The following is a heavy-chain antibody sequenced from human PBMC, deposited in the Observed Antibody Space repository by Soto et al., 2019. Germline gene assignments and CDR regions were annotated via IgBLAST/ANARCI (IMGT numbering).Heavy chain of an antibody. J-gene: IGHJ6*02. CDR1: GGSFSNYA. Sequence: QAQLVQSGAEVKKPGSSEKVSCKASGGSFSNYALSWERQAPGQGLEWMGGIIPLFRTPDYSQKFQGRVTITADESTLTAYMELSSLRSEDTSVYFCARDKVRLQLGGNYYSATYVWGQGTTVTVSS. CDR3: ARDKVRLQLGGNYYSATYV. CDR2: IIPLFRTP. D-gene: IGHD5-12*01. V-gene: IGHV1-69*12.